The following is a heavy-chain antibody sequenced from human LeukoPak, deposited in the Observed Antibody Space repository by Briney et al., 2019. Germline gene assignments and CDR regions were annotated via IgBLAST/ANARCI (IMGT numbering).Heavy chain of an antibody. CDR2: MRYDGSNK. V-gene: IGHV3-30*02. D-gene: IGHD4-23*01. Sequence: PGGSLRLSCAASGFTFSSGVTFSTYGMYWVRQAPGKGLEWVAFMRYDGSNKYYADSVKGRFTISGDNSKNTLYLQMNSLRAEDTAVYYCAKSPWTVGKGGGKLIDYWGQGTLVTVSS. CDR1: GFTFSSGVTFSTYG. CDR3: AKSPWTVGKGGGKLIDY. J-gene: IGHJ4*02.